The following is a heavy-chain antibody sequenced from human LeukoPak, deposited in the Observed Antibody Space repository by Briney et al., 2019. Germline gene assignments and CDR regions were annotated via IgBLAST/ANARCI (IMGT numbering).Heavy chain of an antibody. J-gene: IGHJ4*02. CDR2: ISGSGGST. CDR3: ARDYPPLPESSGSSNYFDY. D-gene: IGHD3-10*01. Sequence: GGSLRLSCAASGFTFSSYAMSWVRQAPGKGLEWVTAISGSGGSTYYADSVKGRFTISRDNSKNTLYLQMNSLRAEDTAVYYCARDYPPLPESSGSSNYFDYWGQGTLVTVSS. V-gene: IGHV3-23*01. CDR1: GFTFSSYA.